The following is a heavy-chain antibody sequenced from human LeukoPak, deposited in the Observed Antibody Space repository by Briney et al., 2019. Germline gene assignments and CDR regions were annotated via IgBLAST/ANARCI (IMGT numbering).Heavy chain of an antibody. CDR2: INPNSGGT. Sequence: ASVKVSCKASGYTFTGYYMHWVRQAPGQGLEWMGWINPNSGGTNYAQKFQGRVTMTRDTSISTAYTELSRLRSDDTAVYYCAREPYSGYDYLDYWGQGTLVTVSS. CDR3: AREPYSGYDYLDY. V-gene: IGHV1-2*02. CDR1: GYTFTGYY. J-gene: IGHJ4*02. D-gene: IGHD5-12*01.